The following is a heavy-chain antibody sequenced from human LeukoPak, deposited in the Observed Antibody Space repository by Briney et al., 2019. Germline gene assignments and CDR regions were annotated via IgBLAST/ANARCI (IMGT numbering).Heavy chain of an antibody. Sequence: GGSLRLSCSASGFTFRSLAMHWVRQAPGKGLEYVSAISSNGGRTYYADSVKGRFTISRDNSKNTLYLQMSSLRPEDTAAYYCVNQISGWVYWGQGTLVTVSS. CDR1: GFTFRSLA. V-gene: IGHV3-64D*06. J-gene: IGHJ4*02. CDR3: VNQISGWVY. D-gene: IGHD6-19*01. CDR2: ISSNGGRT.